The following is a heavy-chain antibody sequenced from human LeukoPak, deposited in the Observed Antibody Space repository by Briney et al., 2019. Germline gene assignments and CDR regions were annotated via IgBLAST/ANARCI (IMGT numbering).Heavy chain of an antibody. CDR1: GGTFSSYA. CDR2: IIPIFGTA. V-gene: IGHV1-69*05. Sequence: GASVKVSCKASGGTFSSYAISWLRQAPGQGLEWMVRIIPIFGTANYAQKFQGRVTITTDESTSTAYMELSSLRSEDTAVYYCASGSYYDFWSGYSRYYYYYMDVWGKGTTVTVSS. J-gene: IGHJ6*03. D-gene: IGHD3-3*01. CDR3: ASGSYYDFWSGYSRYYYYYMDV.